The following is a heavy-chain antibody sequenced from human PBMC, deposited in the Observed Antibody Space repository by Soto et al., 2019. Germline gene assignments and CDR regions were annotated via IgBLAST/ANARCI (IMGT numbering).Heavy chain of an antibody. Sequence: QVQLQESGPGLVKPSETLSLTCTVSGGAISTYYWSWIRQPPGKGLEWIGYIYYSGTPSYNPSLTSRVTISLATSKNQFSLRLSSVTAADTAVYYCARGGHCTDGVCSALDYWGQGTRVTVSS. CDR3: ARGGHCTDGVCSALDY. CDR1: GGAISTYY. V-gene: IGHV4-59*08. D-gene: IGHD2-8*01. J-gene: IGHJ4*02. CDR2: IYYSGTP.